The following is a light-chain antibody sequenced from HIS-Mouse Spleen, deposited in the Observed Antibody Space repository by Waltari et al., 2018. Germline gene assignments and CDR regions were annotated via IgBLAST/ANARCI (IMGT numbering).Light chain of an antibody. J-gene: IGLJ3*02. Sequence: QSVLTQPPSVSGAPGQRVTISCTGSSSNIGAGYDVHWYQQLPGTAPKLLIYGDRHRPSGLPDRFSGSKSGTSASLAITGLQAEDEADYYCQSYDSSLSGSVFGGGTKLTVL. V-gene: IGLV1-40*01. CDR1: SSNIGAGYD. CDR2: GDR. CDR3: QSYDSSLSGSV.